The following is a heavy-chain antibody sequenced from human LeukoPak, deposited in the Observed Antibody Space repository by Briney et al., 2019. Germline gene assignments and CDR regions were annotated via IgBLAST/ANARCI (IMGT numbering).Heavy chain of an antibody. CDR3: LRDVIR. CDR2: INTDGRTT. V-gene: IGHV3-74*01. D-gene: IGHD3-10*01. Sequence: GVPLRLFCGASGFTFTTYWMHWVRHAPGKRLVWVSSINTDGRTTNYADSVRGRLTISRDNAKNTVYLQVNSLRVEDTAVYYCLRDVIRRGQGTLVTVSP. CDR1: GFTFTTYW. J-gene: IGHJ4*02.